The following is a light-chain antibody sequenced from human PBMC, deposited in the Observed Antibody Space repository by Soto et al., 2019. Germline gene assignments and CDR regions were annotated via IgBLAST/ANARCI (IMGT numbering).Light chain of an antibody. J-gene: IGKJ3*01. V-gene: IGKV1-39*01. Sequence: DIQMTQSPSSLSASVGDRVTITCRAGQSISSYLNWYQQKPGKAPKLLIYAASSLQSGVPSKFSGSGSGTDFTLTISSLQPEDFATYYCQQSYSTPFTFDPGTKVDIK. CDR2: AAS. CDR3: QQSYSTPFT. CDR1: QSISSY.